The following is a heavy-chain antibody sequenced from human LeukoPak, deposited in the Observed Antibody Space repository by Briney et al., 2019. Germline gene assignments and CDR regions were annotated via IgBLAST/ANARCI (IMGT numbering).Heavy chain of an antibody. Sequence: GGSLRLSCAASGFTVSSNYMSWVRQAPGKGLEWVSVIYSGGSTYYADSVKGRFTISRDNSKNTLYLQMNSLRAEDTAVYYCARGSSSWVYYYGMDVWGQGTTVTVSS. CDR3: ARGSSSWVYYYGMDV. J-gene: IGHJ6*02. D-gene: IGHD6-13*01. CDR2: IYSGGST. V-gene: IGHV3-66*01. CDR1: GFTVSSNY.